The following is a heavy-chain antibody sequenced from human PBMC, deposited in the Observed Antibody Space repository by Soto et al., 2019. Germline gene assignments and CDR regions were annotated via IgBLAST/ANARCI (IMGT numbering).Heavy chain of an antibody. CDR1: GGTFSSYT. CDR3: ARGPVLRYFDASSPYYFDY. CDR2: IIPILGIA. J-gene: IGHJ4*02. V-gene: IGHV1-69*02. D-gene: IGHD3-9*01. Sequence: GASVKVSCKASGGTFSSYTISWVRQAPGQGLEWMGRIIPILGIANYAQKFQGRVTITADKSTSTAYMELSSLRSEDTAVYYCARGPVLRYFDASSPYYFDYWGQGTLVTVAS.